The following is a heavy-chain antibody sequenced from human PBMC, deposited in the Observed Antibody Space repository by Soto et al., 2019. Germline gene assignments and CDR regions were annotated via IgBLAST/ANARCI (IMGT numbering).Heavy chain of an antibody. D-gene: IGHD6-19*01. Sequence: PSETLSLTCTVSGGSVSSGSYYWSWIRQPPGKGPEWIGYIYFNGNTNYNPSLKRRVTISVDTSENHFSLHLRSVTAADTAVYYCARDREVAGDAFDIWGQGTVVTVSS. V-gene: IGHV4-61*03. J-gene: IGHJ3*02. CDR1: GGSVSSGSYY. CDR3: ARDREVAGDAFDI. CDR2: IYFNGNT.